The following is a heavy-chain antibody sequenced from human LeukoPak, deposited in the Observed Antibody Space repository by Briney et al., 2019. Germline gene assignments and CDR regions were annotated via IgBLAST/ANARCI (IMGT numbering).Heavy chain of an antibody. D-gene: IGHD6-6*01. CDR1: GFSVGSNY. CDR2: IYTGGTT. V-gene: IGHV3-53*01. J-gene: IGHJ4*02. Sequence: AGGSLRLSCAASGFSVGSNYMSWVRQAPGKGLEWVSVIYTGGTTHYAESVMGRFTISRDDSHNTVHLHMSGLRAEDTAVYYCAREGRVQSFDYWGQGTLVAVSS. CDR3: AREGRVQSFDY.